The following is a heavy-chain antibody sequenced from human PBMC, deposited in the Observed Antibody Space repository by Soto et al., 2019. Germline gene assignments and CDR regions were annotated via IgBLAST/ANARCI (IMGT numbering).Heavy chain of an antibody. Sequence: ASVKVSCKASGGTFSSYTISWVRQAPGQGLEWMGRIIPILGIANYAQKFQGRVTITADKSTSTAYMELSSLRSEDTAVYYCARGNHPKGKDIVVVPAAIPWFDPWGQGTLVTVSS. V-gene: IGHV1-69*02. CDR3: ARGNHPKGKDIVVVPAAIPWFDP. D-gene: IGHD2-2*01. CDR2: IIPILGIA. J-gene: IGHJ5*02. CDR1: GGTFSSYT.